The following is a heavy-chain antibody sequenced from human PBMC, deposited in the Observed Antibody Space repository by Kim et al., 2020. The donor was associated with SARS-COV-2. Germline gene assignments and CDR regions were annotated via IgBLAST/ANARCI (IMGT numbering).Heavy chain of an antibody. D-gene: IGHD3-9*01. CDR2: IRSKAYGGTT. CDR1: GFTFGDYA. Sequence: GGSLRLSCTASGFTFGDYAMSWFRQAPGKGLEWVGFIRSKAYGGTTEYAASVKGRFTISRDDSKSIAYLQMNSLKTEDTAVYYCTREGPYYDILTGYYGFDPWGQGTLVTVSS. V-gene: IGHV3-49*03. CDR3: TREGPYYDILTGYYGFDP. J-gene: IGHJ5*02.